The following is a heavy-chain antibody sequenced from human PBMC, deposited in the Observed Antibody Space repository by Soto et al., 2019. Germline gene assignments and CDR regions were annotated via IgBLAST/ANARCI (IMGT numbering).Heavy chain of an antibody. V-gene: IGHV3-21*01. Sequence: PGGSLRLSCAASGFTFSSYSMNWVRQAPGKGLEWVSSISSSSSYIYYADSVKGRFTIPRDNAKNSLYLQVNSLRAEDTAVYYRARAIAVAGPVSYFDYWGQGTLVTVSS. CDR2: ISSSSSYI. CDR3: ARAIAVAGPVSYFDY. J-gene: IGHJ4*02. D-gene: IGHD6-19*01. CDR1: GFTFSSYS.